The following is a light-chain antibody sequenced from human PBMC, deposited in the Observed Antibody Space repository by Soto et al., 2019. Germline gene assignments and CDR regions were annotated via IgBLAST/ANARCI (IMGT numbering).Light chain of an antibody. J-gene: IGKJ1*01. V-gene: IGKV3D-20*02. CDR3: QQRSNWPWT. Sequence: EIVLTQSPGTLSLSPGERATLSCRASQSVSTRSLAWYQQKPGQAPRLLISGASSRAADIPDRFSGSGSGTDFTLTISRLEPEDFAVYYCQQRSNWPWTFGQGTKVEI. CDR2: GAS. CDR1: QSVSTRS.